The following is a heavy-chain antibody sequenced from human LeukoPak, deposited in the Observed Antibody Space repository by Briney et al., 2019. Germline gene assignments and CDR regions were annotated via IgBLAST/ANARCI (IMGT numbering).Heavy chain of an antibody. D-gene: IGHD5-12*01. Sequence: SETLSLTCTVSGGSISRNYWSWIRKPPGKGLQWIGYIYYTGSINYNPSLKSRVTISVDRSKNQFSLRLSSVTATDTAVYYYARALGSVGYVYFDYWGQGTLDSVSS. J-gene: IGHJ4*02. CDR1: GGSISRNY. V-gene: IGHV4-59*01. CDR3: ARALGSVGYVYFDY. CDR2: IYYTGSI.